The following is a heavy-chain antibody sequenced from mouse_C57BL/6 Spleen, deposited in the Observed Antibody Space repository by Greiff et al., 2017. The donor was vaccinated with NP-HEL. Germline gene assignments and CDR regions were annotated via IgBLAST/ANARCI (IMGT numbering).Heavy chain of an antibody. J-gene: IGHJ1*03. D-gene: IGHD2-1*01. Sequence: EVQRVESGGGLVQPGGSMKLSCVASGFTFSNYWMNWVRQSPEKGLEWVAQIRLKSDNYATHYAESVKGRFTISRDDSKSSVYLQMNNLRAEDTGIYYCTVALGLYYGNWYFDVWGTGTTVTVSS. CDR1: GFTFSNYW. CDR3: TVALGLYYGNWYFDV. V-gene: IGHV6-3*01. CDR2: IRLKSDNYAT.